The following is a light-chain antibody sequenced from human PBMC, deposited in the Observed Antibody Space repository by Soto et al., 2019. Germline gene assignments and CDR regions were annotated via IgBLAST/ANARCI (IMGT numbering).Light chain of an antibody. V-gene: IGKV3-15*01. CDR3: QQYNDWPPKRT. CDR2: GAS. CDR1: QSITTN. Sequence: EVVMTQSPVTLSVSPRERATLSCRASQSITTNLAWYQQKPGQAPRLLIYGASTRATGVPARFSGSGSGTQFTLTISSLQSEDFALYYCQQYNDWPPKRTFGQGTRVDFK. J-gene: IGKJ1*01.